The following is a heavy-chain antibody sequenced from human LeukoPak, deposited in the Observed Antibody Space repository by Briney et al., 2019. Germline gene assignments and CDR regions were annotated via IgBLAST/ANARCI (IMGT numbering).Heavy chain of an antibody. CDR2: ISAYNGHT. D-gene: IGHD4-17*01. Sequence: GASVKVSCKASGYTFTKYGITWVRQAPGQGPEWVGWISAYNGHTESAQKFQGRVTMTTDTSTNTAYMELRSLRSDDTAVYHCARTGIDYGDYGLLDYWGQGSLVTVSS. CDR1: GYTFTKYG. V-gene: IGHV1-18*01. J-gene: IGHJ4*02. CDR3: ARTGIDYGDYGLLDY.